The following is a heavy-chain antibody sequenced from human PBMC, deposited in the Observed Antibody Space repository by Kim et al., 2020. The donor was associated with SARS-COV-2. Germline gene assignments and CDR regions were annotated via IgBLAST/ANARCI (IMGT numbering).Heavy chain of an antibody. J-gene: IGHJ3*02. D-gene: IGHD3-10*01. V-gene: IGHV1-69*13. Sequence: SVKVSCKASGGTFSSYAISWVRQAPGQGLEWMGGIIPIFGTANYAQKFQGRVTITADESTSTAYMELSSLRSEDTAVYYCARESYSARGAFDIWGQGTMVTVSS. CDR2: IIPIFGTA. CDR1: GGTFSSYA. CDR3: ARESYSARGAFDI.